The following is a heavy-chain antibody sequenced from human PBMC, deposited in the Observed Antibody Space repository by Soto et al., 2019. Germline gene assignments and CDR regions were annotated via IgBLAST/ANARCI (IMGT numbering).Heavy chain of an antibody. CDR1: GFSLTASGVG. CDR3: ARRVTGPATPQIDY. CDR2: IFWNGDK. Sequence: QITLKESGPTLVKPTQTLTLTCTFSGFSLTASGVGVAWLRQPPGNALDWLALIFWNGDKLYSSSLRSRLTTTKETFKNQVVLTIANMDPADAATYNCARRVTGPATPQIDYWGQGTLVTVSS. V-gene: IGHV2-5*01. J-gene: IGHJ4*02. D-gene: IGHD2-15*01.